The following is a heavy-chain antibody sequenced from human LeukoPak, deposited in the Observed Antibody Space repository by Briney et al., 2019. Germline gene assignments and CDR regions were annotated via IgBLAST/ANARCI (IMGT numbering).Heavy chain of an antibody. CDR2: ISWNSGSI. V-gene: IGHV3-9*01. Sequence: ALRLSCAASGFTFDDYAMHWVRQAPGKGLEWVSGISWNSGSIGYADSVKGRFTISRDNAKNSLYLQMNSLRAEDTALYYCAKAGGAGRDYWGQGTLVTVSS. CDR3: AKAGGAGRDY. CDR1: GFTFDDYA. D-gene: IGHD1-26*01. J-gene: IGHJ4*02.